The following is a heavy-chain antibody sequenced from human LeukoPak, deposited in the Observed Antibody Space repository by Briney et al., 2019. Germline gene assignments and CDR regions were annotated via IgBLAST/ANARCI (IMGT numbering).Heavy chain of an antibody. J-gene: IGHJ3*02. CDR2: IYYSGTT. V-gene: IGHV4-39*01. CDR3: AMQGDGGRAFDI. D-gene: IGHD5-24*01. Sequence: PSETLSLTCTVSGGSISSSNYYWGWIRQPPGKGLEWIGIIYYSGTTFYNSSLKSRVTISVDTSKNQSSLKLSSVTAADTAVYYCAMQGDGGRAFDIWGQGTMVTVSS. CDR1: GGSISSSNYY.